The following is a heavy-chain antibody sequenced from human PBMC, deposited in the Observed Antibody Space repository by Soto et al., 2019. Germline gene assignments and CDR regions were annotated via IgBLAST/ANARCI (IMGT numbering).Heavy chain of an antibody. V-gene: IGHV3-23*01. CDR2: ISGSGGST. Sequence: GSLRLSCAASGCTFSRYAMSWFRQAPGKGLEWVSAISGSGGSTYYADSVKGRFTISRDNSKNTLYLQMNSLRAEDTAVYYCAKDEIVVAFDYWGQGTLVTVSS. J-gene: IGHJ4*02. CDR3: AKDEIVVAFDY. CDR1: GCTFSRYA. D-gene: IGHD3-22*01.